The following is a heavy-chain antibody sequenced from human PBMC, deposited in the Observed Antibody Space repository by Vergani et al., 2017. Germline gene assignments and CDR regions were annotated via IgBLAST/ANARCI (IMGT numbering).Heavy chain of an antibody. J-gene: IGHJ3*02. V-gene: IGHV4-34*01. Sequence: QVQLQQWGAGLLKPSETLSLTCAVYGGSFSGYYWSWIRQPPGKGLEWIGSIYYSGSTYYNPSLKSRVTISVDTSKNQFSLKLSSVTAADTAVYYCARPAYCSGGSCDAFDIWGQGTMVTVSS. CDR3: ARPAYCSGGSCDAFDI. CDR1: GGSFSGYY. D-gene: IGHD2-15*01. CDR2: IYYSGST.